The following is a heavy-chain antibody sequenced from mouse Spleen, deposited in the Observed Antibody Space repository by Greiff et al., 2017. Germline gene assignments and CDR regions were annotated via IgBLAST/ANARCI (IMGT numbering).Heavy chain of an antibody. CDR3: ARRGFLSWDWFDY. CDR1: GYTFTDYY. D-gene: IGHD3-1*01. Sequence: EVKLQQSGPELVKPGASVKISCKASGYTFTDYYMNWVKQSHGKSLEWIGDINPNNGGTSYNQKFKGKATLTVDKSSSTAYMELRSLTSEDSAVYYCARRGFLSWDWFDYWGQGTTLTVSS. CDR2: INPNNGGT. V-gene: IGHV1-26*01. J-gene: IGHJ2*01.